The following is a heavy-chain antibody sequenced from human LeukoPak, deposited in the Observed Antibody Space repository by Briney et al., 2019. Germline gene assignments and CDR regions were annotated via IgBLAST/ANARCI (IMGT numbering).Heavy chain of an antibody. D-gene: IGHD6-19*01. CDR3: ARAGSGSYVGYYFDY. J-gene: IGHJ4*02. V-gene: IGHV3-7*01. Sequence: GGSLRLSCAVSGFTFSSYWMTWVRQAPGKGLEWVANMNQDGDKKYYVDSVEGRFTISRDNAKNLAFLQMNNLRGEDTAVYHCARAGSGSYVGYYFDYWGQGALVTVSS. CDR2: MNQDGDKK. CDR1: GFTFSSYW.